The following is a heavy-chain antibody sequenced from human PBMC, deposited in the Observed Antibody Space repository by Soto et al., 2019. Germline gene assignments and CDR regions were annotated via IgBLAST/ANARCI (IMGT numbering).Heavy chain of an antibody. CDR3: AQDTAIAARNYGMDV. D-gene: IGHD6-6*01. CDR1: GFTFSSYG. CDR2: ISYDGSNK. Sequence: QVQLVESGGGVVQPGRSLRLSCAASGFTFSSYGMHWVRQAPGKGLEWVAVISYDGSNKYYADSVKGRFTISRDNSKNTLYLQMNSLRAEDTAVYYCAQDTAIAARNYGMDVWGQGTTVTVSS. J-gene: IGHJ6*02. V-gene: IGHV3-30*18.